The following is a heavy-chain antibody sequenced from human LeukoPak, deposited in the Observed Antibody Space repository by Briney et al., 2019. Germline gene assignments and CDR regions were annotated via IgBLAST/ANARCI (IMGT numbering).Heavy chain of an antibody. Sequence: GGSLRLSCAASGFTFSSYGMHWVRQAPGKGLEWVAYIRYDGSNKYYADSVKGRFTISRDISKSTLYLQMNSLRAEDTAVYYCARGPSGYHNTGGQGTLVTVSS. J-gene: IGHJ4*02. V-gene: IGHV3-30*02. CDR3: ARGPSGYHNT. D-gene: IGHD5-12*01. CDR1: GFTFSSYG. CDR2: IRYDGSNK.